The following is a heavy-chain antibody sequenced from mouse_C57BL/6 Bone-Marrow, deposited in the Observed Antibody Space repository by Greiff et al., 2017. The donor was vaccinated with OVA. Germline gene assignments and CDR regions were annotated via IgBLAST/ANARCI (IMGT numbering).Heavy chain of an antibody. Sequence: EVKVVESGGDLVKPGGSLKLSCAASGFTFSSYGMSWVRQTPDKRLEWVATISSGGSYTYYPDSVKGRFTISRDNAKNTLYLQMSSLKSEDTAMYYCASGRYDYDSFYAMDYWGQGTSVTVSS. CDR2: ISSGGSYT. CDR3: ASGRYDYDSFYAMDY. J-gene: IGHJ4*01. CDR1: GFTFSSYG. D-gene: IGHD2-4*01. V-gene: IGHV5-6*01.